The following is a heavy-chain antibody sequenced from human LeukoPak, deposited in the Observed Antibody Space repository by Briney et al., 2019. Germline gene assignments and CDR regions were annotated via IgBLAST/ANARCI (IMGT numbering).Heavy chain of an antibody. V-gene: IGHV3-66*01. CDR2: IYSGGST. CDR3: AREKAVAGTSDYYYYYYMDV. D-gene: IGHD6-19*01. Sequence: GGSLRLSCAASRFTFSSYAMSWVRQAPGKGLQWVSVIYSGGSTYYADSVKGRFTISRDNSKNTLYLQMNSLRAEDTAVYYCAREKAVAGTSDYYYYYYMDVWGKGTTVTISS. CDR1: RFTFSSYA. J-gene: IGHJ6*03.